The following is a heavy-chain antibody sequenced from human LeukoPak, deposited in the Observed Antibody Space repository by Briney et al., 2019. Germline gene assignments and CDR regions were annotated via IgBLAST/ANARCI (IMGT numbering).Heavy chain of an antibody. CDR2: INHSGST. CDR3: ARTSSSGLVGGHYFDY. V-gene: IGHV4-34*01. J-gene: IGHJ4*02. CDR1: GGSFSGYY. Sequence: SETLSLTCAVYGGSFSGYYWNWIRQSPGMGLEWIGEINHSGSTYYNPSLKSRVTISVDTSKNQFSLKLSSVTAADTAVYYCARTSSSGLVGGHYFDYWGQGTLVTVSS. D-gene: IGHD6-19*01.